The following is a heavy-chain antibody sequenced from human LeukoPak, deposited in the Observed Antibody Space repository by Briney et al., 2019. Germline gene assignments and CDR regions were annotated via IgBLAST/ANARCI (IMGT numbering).Heavy chain of an antibody. CDR2: INPNSGGT. V-gene: IGHV1-2*02. CDR1: GYTFTGYY. CDR3: ARGGVLGYCSSTSCADFDY. Sequence: GASVKVSCKASGYTFTGYYMHWVRQAPGQGLEWMGWINPNSGGTNYAQKFQGRVTMTRDTSISTAYMELSRLRSDETAVYYCARGGVLGYCSSTSCADFDYWGQGTLVTVSS. D-gene: IGHD2-2*01. J-gene: IGHJ4*02.